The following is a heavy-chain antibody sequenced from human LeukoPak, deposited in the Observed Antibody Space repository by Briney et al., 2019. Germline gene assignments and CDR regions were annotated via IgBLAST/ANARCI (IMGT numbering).Heavy chain of an antibody. CDR1: GGSFSGYY. CDR2: INHSGST. J-gene: IGHJ4*02. Sequence: SETLSLTCAVYGGSFSGYYWSWIRQPPGKGLEWIGEINHSGSTNYNPSLKSRVTISVDTSKNQFSLKLSSVTAADTAVYYCARHGRHYFDISGYYPIDFWGQGTLVTVSS. V-gene: IGHV4-34*01. CDR3: ARHGRHYFDISGYYPIDF. D-gene: IGHD3-22*01.